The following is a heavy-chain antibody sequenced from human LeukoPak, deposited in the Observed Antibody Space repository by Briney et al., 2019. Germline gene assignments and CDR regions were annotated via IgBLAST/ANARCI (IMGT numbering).Heavy chain of an antibody. J-gene: IGHJ4*02. CDR1: GFSFSDAW. Sequence: GGSLRLSCAVSGFSFSDAWMNWVRQAPGKGLEWVGHIRSKADGGTPDYIAPVKGRFTISRDDSKDTLYLQMNSLNTEDTAMYYCTTRSPARYCSDGACYSSADYWGQGTLVTVSS. V-gene: IGHV3-15*07. D-gene: IGHD2-15*01. CDR2: IRSKADGGTP. CDR3: TTRSPARYCSDGACYSSADY.